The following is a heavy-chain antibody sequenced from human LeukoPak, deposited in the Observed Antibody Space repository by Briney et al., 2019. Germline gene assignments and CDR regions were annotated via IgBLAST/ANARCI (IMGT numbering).Heavy chain of an antibody. CDR1: GFTFSSYG. Sequence: QPGRSLRLSCAASGFTFSSYGMHWVRQAPGKGLEWVAVIWYDGSNKYYADSVKGRFTISRDNSKNTLYLQMNSLRAKDTAVYYCAKDRVPGIAAPGPFDYWGQGTLVTVSS. V-gene: IGHV3-33*06. CDR2: IWYDGSNK. J-gene: IGHJ4*02. CDR3: AKDRVPGIAAPGPFDY. D-gene: IGHD6-13*01.